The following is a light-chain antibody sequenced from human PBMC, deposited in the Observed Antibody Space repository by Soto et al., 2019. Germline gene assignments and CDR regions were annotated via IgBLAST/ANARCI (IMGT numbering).Light chain of an antibody. Sequence: QSALTQPPSASGSPGQSVTISCTGTSSDVGGYDYVSWYQQHPGKATKLMIYAVSQRPSGVPDRFSGSQSGNTASLTVSGLQAEDEADYYCSSYAGSDNVVFGGGTKLTGL. V-gene: IGLV2-8*01. J-gene: IGLJ2*01. CDR3: SSYAGSDNVV. CDR1: SSDVGGYDY. CDR2: AVS.